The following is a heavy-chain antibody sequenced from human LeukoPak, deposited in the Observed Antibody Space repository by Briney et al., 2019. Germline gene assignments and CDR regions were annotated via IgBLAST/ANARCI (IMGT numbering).Heavy chain of an antibody. J-gene: IGHJ4*02. Sequence: GSLRLSCAASGFTFSSYGMHWVRQPPGKGLEWIGSIPYSGSTYYNPSLKSRLTISVDTSKNQFSLKLSSVTAADTAVYYCARCKDFYVSGSYYKTFDYWGQGTLVTVSS. V-gene: IGHV4-39*07. CDR3: ARCKDFYVSGSYYKTFDY. D-gene: IGHD3-10*01. CDR2: IPYSGST. CDR1: GFTFSSYG.